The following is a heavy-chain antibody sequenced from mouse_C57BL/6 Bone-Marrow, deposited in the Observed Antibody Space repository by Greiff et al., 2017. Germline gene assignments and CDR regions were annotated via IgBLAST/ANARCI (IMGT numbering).Heavy chain of an antibody. V-gene: IGHV5-4*01. Sequence: EVKLMESGGGLVKPGGSLKLSCAASGFTFSSYAMSWVRQTPEKRLEWVATISDGGSYTYYPDNVKGRFTISRDNAKNNLYLQMSHLKSEDTAMYYCARDRKFITTVVEDAMDYWGQGTSVTVSS. CDR2: ISDGGSYT. CDR3: ARDRKFITTVVEDAMDY. D-gene: IGHD1-1*01. CDR1: GFTFSSYA. J-gene: IGHJ4*01.